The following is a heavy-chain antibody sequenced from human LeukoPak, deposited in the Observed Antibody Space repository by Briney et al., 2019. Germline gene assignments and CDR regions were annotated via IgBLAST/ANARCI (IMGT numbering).Heavy chain of an antibody. CDR3: ARGLDYGGNSDAFDI. V-gene: IGHV1-18*01. CDR2: ISAYNGNT. CDR1: GHTFTSYG. Sequence: ASVKVSCKASGHTFTSYGISWVRQAPGQGLEWMGWISAYNGNTNYAQKLQGRVTMTTDTSTSTAYMELRSLRSDDTAVYYCARGLDYGGNSDAFDIWGQGTMVTVSS. J-gene: IGHJ3*02. D-gene: IGHD4-23*01.